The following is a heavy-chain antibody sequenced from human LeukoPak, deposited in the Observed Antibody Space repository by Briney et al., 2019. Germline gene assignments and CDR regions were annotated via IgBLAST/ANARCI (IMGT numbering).Heavy chain of an antibody. D-gene: IGHD3-10*01. CDR1: GGSIRSDTYY. CDR3: AKHYMGSYYNHGLDS. CDR2: IHYSGTT. V-gene: IGHV4-39*01. J-gene: IGHJ4*02. Sequence: SETLSLTCTVSGGSIRSDTYYWGWIRQPPGKGLEWTGSIHYSGTTYYNPSLKSRVTISVDTSKNQFFLKQSSVTAADTALYYCAKHYMGSYYNHGLDSWGQGTLVTVSS.